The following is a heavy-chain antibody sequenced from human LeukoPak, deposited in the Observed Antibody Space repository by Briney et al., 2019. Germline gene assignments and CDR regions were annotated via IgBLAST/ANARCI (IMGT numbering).Heavy chain of an antibody. CDR3: ARDIVVVPAAIVGAFDI. CDR1: GFTFSSYS. D-gene: IGHD2-2*01. Sequence: GGSLRLSCAASGFTFSSYSMNWVRQAPGKGLEWVANIKQDGSEKYYVDSVKGRFTISRDNAKNSLYLQMNSLRAEDTAVYYCARDIVVVPAAIVGAFDIWGQGTMVTVSS. V-gene: IGHV3-7*01. CDR2: IKQDGSEK. J-gene: IGHJ3*02.